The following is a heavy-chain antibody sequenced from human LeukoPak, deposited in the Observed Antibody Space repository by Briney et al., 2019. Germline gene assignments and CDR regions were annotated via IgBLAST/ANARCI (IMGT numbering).Heavy chain of an antibody. V-gene: IGHV3-23*01. CDR2: ITGSGGST. Sequence: GGSLRLSCAASGFTFSNYWMSWVRQAPGKGLEWVSEITGSGGSTYYADSVKGRFTISRDNSKNTLYLQMNSRRAEDTAIYYCARELFDFDYWGQGTLVTVSS. CDR1: GFTFSNYW. D-gene: IGHD3-10*01. CDR3: ARELFDFDY. J-gene: IGHJ4*02.